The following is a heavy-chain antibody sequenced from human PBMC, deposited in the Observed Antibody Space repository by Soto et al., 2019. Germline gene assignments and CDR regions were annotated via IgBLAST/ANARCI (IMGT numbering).Heavy chain of an antibody. D-gene: IGHD6-13*01. Sequence: EVQLVESGGGLVKPGGSLRLSCAASGFTFSSYSMNWVRQAPGKGLEWVSSISSSSSYIYYADSVKGRFTISRDNAKNSLYLQMNSLRAEDTAVYDCACGPPALAAAKSWFGPWGQGTLVTVSS. J-gene: IGHJ5*02. V-gene: IGHV3-21*01. CDR2: ISSSSSYI. CDR3: ACGPPALAAAKSWFGP. CDR1: GFTFSSYS.